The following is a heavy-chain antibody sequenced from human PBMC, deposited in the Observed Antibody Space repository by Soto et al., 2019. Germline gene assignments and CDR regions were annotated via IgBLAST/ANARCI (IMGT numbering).Heavy chain of an antibody. V-gene: IGHV4-38-2*02. J-gene: IGHJ4*02. CDR2: IYPSVSS. CDR1: GFAISRGYY. CDR3: AREKVGPTFFDH. D-gene: IGHD1-26*01. Sequence: SETLSLTCSVSGFAISRGYYWSWVRQPPGKGLEWIGSIYPSVSSYHNPSLATRLRLSIDTSKNQFTLNLTSVPAADTALYFCAREKVGPTFFDHWGQGIQVTVSS.